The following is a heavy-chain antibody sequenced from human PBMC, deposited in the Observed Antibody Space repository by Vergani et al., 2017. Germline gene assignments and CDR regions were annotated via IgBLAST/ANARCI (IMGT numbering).Heavy chain of an antibody. CDR3: ARDWGYSSGYWFDP. CDR2: ISTNNGNI. Sequence: QVQLVQSGAEVKKPGASVKVSCKASGYSFTSYGISWVRQAPGQGLEWMGWISTNNGNIIYAQKFQGRATMTIDTSTSTAYMELRSLRSDDTALYYCARDWGYSSGYWFDPWGQGTLVTVSS. V-gene: IGHV1-18*01. J-gene: IGHJ5*02. D-gene: IGHD6-19*01. CDR1: GYSFTSYG.